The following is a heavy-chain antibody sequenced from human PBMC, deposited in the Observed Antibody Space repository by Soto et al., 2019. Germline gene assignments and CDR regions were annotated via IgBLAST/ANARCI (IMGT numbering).Heavy chain of an antibody. V-gene: IGHV1-69*12. CDR2: IIPIFGTA. CDR1: GGTFSSYA. D-gene: IGHD6-13*01. Sequence: QVQLVQSGAEVKKPGSSMKVSCKASGGTFSSYAISWVRQAPGQGLEWMGGIIPIFGTANYAQKFQGRATVNGEESTSSAYMEVSSLGSEDTAVYYCARVRRRAAAGSGYFDFWGQGTLFTVSS. J-gene: IGHJ4*02. CDR3: ARVRRRAAAGSGYFDF.